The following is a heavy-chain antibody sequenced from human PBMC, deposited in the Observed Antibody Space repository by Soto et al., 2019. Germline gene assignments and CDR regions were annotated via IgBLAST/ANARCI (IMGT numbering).Heavy chain of an antibody. CDR2: IDPSDSYT. V-gene: IGHV5-10-1*01. Sequence: GESLKISCKGSGYSFTSYWISWVRQMPGKGLEWMGRIDPSDSYTNYSPSFQGHVTISADKSISTAYLQWSSLKASDTAMYYCARHPSYVDIAIIFANCFDTWRQRTLVTVSS. J-gene: IGHJ5*02. CDR1: GYSFTSYW. CDR3: ARHPSYVDIAIIFANCFDT. D-gene: IGHD5-18*01.